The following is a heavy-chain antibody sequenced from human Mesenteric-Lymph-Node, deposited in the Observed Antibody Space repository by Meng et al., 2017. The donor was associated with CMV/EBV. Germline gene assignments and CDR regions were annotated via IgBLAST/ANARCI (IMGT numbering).Heavy chain of an antibody. CDR1: GDTVSTNTAA. D-gene: IGHD1-26*01. CDR3: ARTSQSGSGSFDI. Sequence: LRLSCAISGDTVSTNTAAWNWIRQSPSRGLEWLGMTYYRAKWYNDYAVSVKSRVTITPDTARNEFSLQLNSVTPDDTAVYYCARTSQSGSGSFDIWGQGTLVTVSS. J-gene: IGHJ3*02. V-gene: IGHV6-1*01. CDR2: TYYRAKWYN.